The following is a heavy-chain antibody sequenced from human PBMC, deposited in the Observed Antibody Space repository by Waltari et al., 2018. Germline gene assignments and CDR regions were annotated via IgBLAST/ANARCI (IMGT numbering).Heavy chain of an antibody. CDR2: INAGNGNT. D-gene: IGHD3-22*01. CDR3: AIQYYYDSSGYYYYYMDV. Sequence: QVQLVQSGAEVKKPGASVKVSCKASGYTFTSYAMHWVRQAPGQRLEWMGWINAGNGNTKYSQEFQGRVTMTRDTSISTAYMELSRLRSDDTAVYYCAIQYYYDSSGYYYYYMDVWGKGTTVTVSS. J-gene: IGHJ6*03. V-gene: IGHV1-3*03. CDR1: GYTFTSYA.